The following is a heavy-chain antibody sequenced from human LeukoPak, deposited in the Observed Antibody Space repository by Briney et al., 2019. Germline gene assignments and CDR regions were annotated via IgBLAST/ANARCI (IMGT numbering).Heavy chain of an antibody. Sequence: SVKVSCKASGGTFSSYAISWVRQAPGQGLEWMGRIILILGIANYAQKFQGRVTITADKSTSTAYMELSSLRSEDTAVYYCASRDTAMPLSAFDIWGQGTMVTVSS. CDR1: GGTFSSYA. CDR2: IILILGIA. CDR3: ASRDTAMPLSAFDI. V-gene: IGHV1-69*04. J-gene: IGHJ3*02. D-gene: IGHD5-18*01.